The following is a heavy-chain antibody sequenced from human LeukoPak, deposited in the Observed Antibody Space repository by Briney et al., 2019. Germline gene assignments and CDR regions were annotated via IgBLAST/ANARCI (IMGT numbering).Heavy chain of an antibody. D-gene: IGHD6-13*01. Sequence: SETLSLTCTVAGGSISSGDYYWSWIRQPPGKGLEWIGYVYYSGSTYYNPSLKSRVTISVDTSKNQFSLKLSSVTAADTAVYYCARGVSPIFASWWSDPWGQGTLVTVSS. V-gene: IGHV4-30-4*08. CDR3: ARGVSPIFASWWSDP. CDR2: VYYSGST. J-gene: IGHJ5*02. CDR1: GGSISSGDYY.